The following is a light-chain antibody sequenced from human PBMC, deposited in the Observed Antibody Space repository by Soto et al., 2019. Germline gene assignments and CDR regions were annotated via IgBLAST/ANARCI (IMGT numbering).Light chain of an antibody. Sequence: QSVLTQPASVSGSPGQSITISCTGTSSDVGGYTYVSWYQQHPGKAPKLMIYEVSKRPSGVPDRFSGSKSGNTASLTVSGLQADDEADYYCSSYAGSYRVFGTGTKLTVL. CDR2: EVS. V-gene: IGLV2-8*01. CDR3: SSYAGSYRV. J-gene: IGLJ1*01. CDR1: SSDVGGYTY.